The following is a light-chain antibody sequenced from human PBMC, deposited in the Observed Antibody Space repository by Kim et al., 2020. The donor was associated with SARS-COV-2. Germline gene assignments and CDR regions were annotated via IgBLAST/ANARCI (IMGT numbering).Light chain of an antibody. V-gene: IGLV1-44*01. CDR1: RSNTASNH. J-gene: IGLJ1*01. Sequence: VTLPSSESRSNTASNHVTGYQQLPGTAPTLLFYSNNQRPSGVPARFSGSKSGTSASLAISGLQSEDEADYYCAAWDDSLNGYVFGTGTKVTVL. CDR2: SNN. CDR3: AAWDDSLNGYV.